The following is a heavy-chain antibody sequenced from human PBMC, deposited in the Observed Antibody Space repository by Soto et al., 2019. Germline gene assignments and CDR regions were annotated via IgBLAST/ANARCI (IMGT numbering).Heavy chain of an antibody. CDR3: ARESYYYGMDV. CDR2: MYHSGNT. V-gene: IGHV4-38-2*02. CDR1: GLSITSGYY. J-gene: IGHJ6*02. Sequence: SETLSLTCAVSGLSITSGYYWGWVRQPPGKGLEWIAIMYHSGNTYYNPSLKSRGTISLDTSKNQISLKLRSVTAADTAVYYCARESYYYGMDVWGQGTTVTVSS.